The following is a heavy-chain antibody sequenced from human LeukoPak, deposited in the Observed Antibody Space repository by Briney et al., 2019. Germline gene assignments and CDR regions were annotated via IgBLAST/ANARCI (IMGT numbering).Heavy chain of an antibody. CDR1: GGSISSSSYH. CDR3: ARRKDIVVVPAVRGAFDY. CDR2: IDYSGDT. Sequence: SETLSLTCTVSGGSISSSSYHWGWIRQPPGKGLEWIGTIDYSGDTYFNPSLKSRVTISVDTSKNQFSLNLNSVTAADTAVYYCARRKDIVVVPAVRGAFDYWGQGTLVTVSS. J-gene: IGHJ4*02. D-gene: IGHD2-2*01. V-gene: IGHV4-39*01.